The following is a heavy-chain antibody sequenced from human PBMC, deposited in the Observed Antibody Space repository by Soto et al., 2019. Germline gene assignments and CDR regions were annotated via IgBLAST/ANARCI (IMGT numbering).Heavy chain of an antibody. V-gene: IGHV4-28*01. Sequence: PSETLSLTCAVSGYSISSSNWLGWILQPPWKGLEWIGYIYYSGSTYYNPSLKSRVTMSVDTSKNQFSLKLSSVTAVDTAVYYCARSKVGGSYYYYYYGMDVWGQGTTVTVSS. D-gene: IGHD1-26*01. CDR3: ARSKVGGSYYYYYYGMDV. CDR1: GYSISSSNW. CDR2: IYYSGST. J-gene: IGHJ6*02.